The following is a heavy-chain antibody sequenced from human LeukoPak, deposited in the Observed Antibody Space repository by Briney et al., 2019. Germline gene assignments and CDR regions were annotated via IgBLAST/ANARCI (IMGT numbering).Heavy chain of an antibody. D-gene: IGHD6-13*01. CDR1: GFTFNNYG. V-gene: IGHV3-30*02. CDR2: IRFDGSHK. J-gene: IGHJ4*02. Sequence: PGGSLRLSCAASGFTFNNYGMFWFRQAPGKGLDWVSFIRFDGSHKYYADSVKGRFTISRDNSKNTLYLQMNSLRAEDTAVYYCAMCSSWPGFFDYWGQGTLVTVSS. CDR3: AMCSSWPGFFDY.